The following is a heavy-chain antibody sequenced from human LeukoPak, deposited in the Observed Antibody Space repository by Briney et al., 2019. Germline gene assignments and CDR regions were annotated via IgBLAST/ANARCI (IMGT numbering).Heavy chain of an antibody. CDR1: GGSFSDYY. CDR3: ARAYDFWSGLDY. Sequence: SETLSPTCAVSGGSFSDYYWSWIRQPPGKGLEWIGEISHGGDTNCNSSLKSRVTLSVDTSKNQFSLKLSSVTAADTAVYYCARAYDFWSGLDYWGQGTLVTVSS. D-gene: IGHD3-3*01. V-gene: IGHV4-34*01. J-gene: IGHJ4*02. CDR2: ISHGGDT.